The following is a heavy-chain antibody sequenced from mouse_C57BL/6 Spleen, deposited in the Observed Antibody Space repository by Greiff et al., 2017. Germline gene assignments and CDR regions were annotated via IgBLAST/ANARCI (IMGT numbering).Heavy chain of an antibody. CDR1: GFNIKDYY. CDR2: IDPEDGET. J-gene: IGHJ3*01. V-gene: IGHV14-2*01. D-gene: IGHD1-1*01. Sequence: VQLQQSGAELVKPGASVKLSCTASGFNIKDYYMNWVKQRTEQGLEWIGRIDPEDGETKYAPKFQGKATITADTSSNTAYLQLSSLASEDTSVYYCASDYYGSSYGAYWGQGTLVTVSA. CDR3: ASDYYGSSYGAY.